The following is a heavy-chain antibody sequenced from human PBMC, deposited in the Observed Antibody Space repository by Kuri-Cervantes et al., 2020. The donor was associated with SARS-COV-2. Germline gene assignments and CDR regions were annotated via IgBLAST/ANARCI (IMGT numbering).Heavy chain of an antibody. CDR3: AREISADFWSGYPSNWFDP. D-gene: IGHD3-3*01. J-gene: IGHJ5*02. V-gene: IGHV3-9*01. Sequence: SLKISCTASGFTFDDYAMHWVRQAPGKGLEWVSGISWNSGSIGYADSVKGRFTISRDNAKNSLYLQMNSLRAEDTAVYYCAREISADFWSGYPSNWFDPWGQGTLVTVSS. CDR2: ISWNSGSI. CDR1: GFTFDDYA.